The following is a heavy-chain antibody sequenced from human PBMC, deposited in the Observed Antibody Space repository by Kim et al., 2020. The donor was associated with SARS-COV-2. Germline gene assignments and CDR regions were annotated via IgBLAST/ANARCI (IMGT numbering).Heavy chain of an antibody. Sequence: SETLSLTCTVSGGSISSYYWSWIRQPPGKGLEWIGYIYYSGSTNYNPSLKSRVTISVDTSKNQFSLKLSSVTAADTAVYYCARGYPGYYYGMDVWGQGTTVTVSS. CDR3: ARGYPGYYYGMDV. D-gene: IGHD1-26*01. J-gene: IGHJ6*02. CDR2: IYYSGST. CDR1: GGSISSYY. V-gene: IGHV4-59*01.